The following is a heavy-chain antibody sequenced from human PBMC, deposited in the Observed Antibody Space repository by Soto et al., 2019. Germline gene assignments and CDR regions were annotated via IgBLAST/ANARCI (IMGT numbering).Heavy chain of an antibody. CDR2: IYYSGST. V-gene: IGHV4-31*03. CDR1: GGSISSGGYY. CDR3: ARDVGELGLRGGYFDY. J-gene: IGHJ4*02. D-gene: IGHD1-7*01. Sequence: TLSLTCTVSGGSISSGGYYWSWIRQHPGKGLEWIGYIYYSGSTYYNPSLKSRVTISVNTSKNQFSLKLSSVTAADTAVYYCARDVGELGLRGGYFDYWGQGTLVTVSS.